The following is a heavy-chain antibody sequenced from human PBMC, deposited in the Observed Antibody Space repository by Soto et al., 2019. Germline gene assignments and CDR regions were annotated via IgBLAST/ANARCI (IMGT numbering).Heavy chain of an antibody. V-gene: IGHV4-34*01. CDR3: ARYPVVATTHDAFDI. CDR1: GGSFSGYY. D-gene: IGHD5-12*01. J-gene: IGHJ3*02. CDR2: INHSGST. Sequence: QVQLQQWGAGLLKPSETLSLTCAVYGGSFSGYYWSWIRQPPGKGLEWIGEINHSGSTNYNPSLKSRVTISVDTSKNQFSLKLSSVTAADTAVYYCARYPVVATTHDAFDIWGHGTMVTVSS.